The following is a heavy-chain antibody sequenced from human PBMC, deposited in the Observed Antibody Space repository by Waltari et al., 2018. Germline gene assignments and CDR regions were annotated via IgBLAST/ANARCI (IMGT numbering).Heavy chain of an antibody. D-gene: IGHD3-10*01. V-gene: IGHV1-69*01. CDR1: GGTFSSYA. CDR2: IIPIFGTA. CDR3: ARDGPRDYGSGSYYNPFDY. Sequence: QVQLVQSGAEVKKPWSSVKVSCKASGGTFSSYALCWVRPAPGEGLEWMGGIIPIFGTANYAQKFQGRVTITADESTSTAYMELSSLRSEDTAVYYCARDGPRDYGSGSYYNPFDYWGQGTLVTVSS. J-gene: IGHJ4*02.